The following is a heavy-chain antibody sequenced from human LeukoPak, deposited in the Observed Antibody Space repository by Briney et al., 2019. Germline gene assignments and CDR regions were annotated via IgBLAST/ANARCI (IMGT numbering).Heavy chain of an antibody. Sequence: ASVKVSCKASGYTFNTYGISRVRQAPGQGLEWMGIINPSGGSTSYAQKFQGRVTMTRDTSTSTVYMELSSLRSEDTAVYYCARGTYSSSSPHFDYWGQGTLVTVSS. J-gene: IGHJ4*02. CDR3: ARGTYSSSSPHFDY. D-gene: IGHD6-13*01. V-gene: IGHV1-46*02. CDR1: GYTFNTYG. CDR2: INPSGGST.